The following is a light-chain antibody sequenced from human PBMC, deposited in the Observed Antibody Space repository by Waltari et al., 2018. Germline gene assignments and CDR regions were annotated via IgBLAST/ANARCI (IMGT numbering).Light chain of an antibody. CDR3: SSFTNRGPVV. Sequence: QSALTQPASVSGSPGQSITISCTGTSSDVGAHKYISWYQQHPGKVPKFIIYEVSNRPLGGSTRFTGSKSGNTASLTISSLQPEDEADYYCSSFTNRGPVVFGGGTTLTVL. J-gene: IGLJ2*01. CDR1: SSDVGAHKY. V-gene: IGLV2-14*01. CDR2: EVS.